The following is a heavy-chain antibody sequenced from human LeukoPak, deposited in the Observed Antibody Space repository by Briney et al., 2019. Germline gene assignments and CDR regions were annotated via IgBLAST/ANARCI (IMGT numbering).Heavy chain of an antibody. V-gene: IGHV3-33*08. D-gene: IGHD5-12*01. Sequence: GGSLRLSCAASGFTFSSYGMHWVRQAPGKGLEWVAVIWHDGSNKYYADSVKGRFTISRDNSKNTLYLQMNSLRAEDTAVYYCARDRPVPRLDYWGQGNLVTVSS. CDR3: ARDRPVPRLDY. CDR2: IWHDGSNK. J-gene: IGHJ4*02. CDR1: GFTFSSYG.